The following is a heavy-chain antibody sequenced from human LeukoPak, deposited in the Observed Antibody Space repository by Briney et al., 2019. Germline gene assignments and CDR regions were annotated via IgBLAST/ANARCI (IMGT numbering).Heavy chain of an antibody. D-gene: IGHD3-22*01. CDR2: IYSGGST. Sequence: PGGSLRLSCAASGFTVSSNYMSWVRQAPGKGLEWVSVIYSGGSTYYADSVKGRFTISRDNSKNTLYLQMNSLRAEDTAVYYCARDPKYYDTSGYYLGYWGQGTLVTVSS. V-gene: IGHV3-53*05. CDR1: GFTVSSNY. J-gene: IGHJ4*02. CDR3: ARDPKYYDTSGYYLGY.